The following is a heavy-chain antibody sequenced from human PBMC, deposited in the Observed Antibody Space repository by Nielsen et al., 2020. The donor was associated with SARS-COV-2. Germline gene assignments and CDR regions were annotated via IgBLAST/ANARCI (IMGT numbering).Heavy chain of an antibody. D-gene: IGHD6-13*01. Sequence: SAKVSCKASGYTSTNYHIHWVRQAPGQRLEWMGWMHAGNGNTKYSQRFQGRVTFTRDTSATTAYMELSSLRSEDTAVYYCARAAAGYYYMDVWGKGTTVTVSS. CDR3: ARAAAGYYYMDV. J-gene: IGHJ6*03. V-gene: IGHV1-3*01. CDR1: GYTSTNYH. CDR2: MHAGNGNT.